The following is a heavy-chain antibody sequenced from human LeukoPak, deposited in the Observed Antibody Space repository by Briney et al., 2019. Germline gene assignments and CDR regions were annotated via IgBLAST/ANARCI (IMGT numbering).Heavy chain of an antibody. V-gene: IGHV1-46*01. Sequence: ASVKVSCKASGYTFTSYYMHWVRQAPGQGLEWMGLINPTGGSTGYAQKFQGRVTMTRDMSTSTDYMELSSLRSEDTAVYYCARVTGGRYCSTTSCYMRGWFDPWGQGTLVTVSS. CDR1: GYTFTSYY. D-gene: IGHD2-2*02. CDR2: INPTGGST. CDR3: ARVTGGRYCSTTSCYMRGWFDP. J-gene: IGHJ5*02.